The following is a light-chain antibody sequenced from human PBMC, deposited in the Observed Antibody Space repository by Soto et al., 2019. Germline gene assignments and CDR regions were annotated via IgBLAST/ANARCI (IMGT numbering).Light chain of an antibody. Sequence: ETVLTQSPGTLYFSPGERATLSCRASQSVDNSHVAWYQQRRGLPPRLLIYGASNRATGIPDRFSGSGSGADFTLTISRLEPEDFAMYYCLHHGSSLWTFGQGTKVDIK. V-gene: IGKV3-20*01. CDR3: LHHGSSLWT. CDR1: QSVDNSH. J-gene: IGKJ1*01. CDR2: GAS.